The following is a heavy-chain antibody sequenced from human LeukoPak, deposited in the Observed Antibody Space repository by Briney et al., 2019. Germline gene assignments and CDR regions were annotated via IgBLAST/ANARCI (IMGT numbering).Heavy chain of an antibody. J-gene: IGHJ4*02. CDR3: ATEGSVTDSSSWYAFEY. V-gene: IGHV1-24*01. Sequence: ASVKVSCKVSGFTVSQSAMHWVRQAPGKGREGRGGYDSENSERVFAQKFQGRVSMTEDTSTDTAYMELSSLTSEDTATYYCATEGSVTDSSSWYAFEYWGQGTLVTVTS. D-gene: IGHD6-13*01. CDR1: GFTVSQSA. CDR2: YDSENSER.